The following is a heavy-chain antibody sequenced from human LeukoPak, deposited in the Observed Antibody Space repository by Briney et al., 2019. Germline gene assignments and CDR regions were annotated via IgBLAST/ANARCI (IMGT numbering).Heavy chain of an antibody. Sequence: PGGSLRLSCAASGFTFSSHSMNWVRQAPGKGLEWVSSISPSGNYIYYADSVEGRFTISRDNAKNSLYLQMNSLRAEDTAVYYCARVVSYYYMDVWGKGTTVTVSS. J-gene: IGHJ6*03. CDR3: ARVVSYYYMDV. CDR1: GFTFSSHS. CDR2: ISPSGNYI. D-gene: IGHD2-2*01. V-gene: IGHV3-21*01.